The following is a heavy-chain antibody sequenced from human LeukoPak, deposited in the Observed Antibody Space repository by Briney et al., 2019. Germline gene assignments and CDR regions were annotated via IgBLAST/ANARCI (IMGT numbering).Heavy chain of an antibody. V-gene: IGHV4-31*03. Sequence: SQTLSLTCTVSGGSISSGGYYWSWIRQHPGKGLEWIGYIYYSGSTYYNPSLKSRVTISVDTSKNQFSLKLSSVTAADTAVYYCARGLSGGSCYPNWGQGTLATVSS. CDR3: ARGLSGGSCYPN. CDR2: IYYSGST. D-gene: IGHD2-15*01. J-gene: IGHJ4*02. CDR1: GGSISSGGYY.